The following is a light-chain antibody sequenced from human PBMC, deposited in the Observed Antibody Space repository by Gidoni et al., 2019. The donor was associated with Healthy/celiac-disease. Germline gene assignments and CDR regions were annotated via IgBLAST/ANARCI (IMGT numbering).Light chain of an antibody. CDR1: QSISSS. V-gene: IGKV1-5*03. J-gene: IGKJ2*01. Sequence: DIQMTQSPSTPSASVGERVTITCRASQSISSSLAWYQQKPGNAPKLLIYKASSLESGVPSRFSGSGSGTEFTLTISSLQPDDFATYYCQQYNSYPYTFGQGTKLEIK. CDR2: KAS. CDR3: QQYNSYPYT.